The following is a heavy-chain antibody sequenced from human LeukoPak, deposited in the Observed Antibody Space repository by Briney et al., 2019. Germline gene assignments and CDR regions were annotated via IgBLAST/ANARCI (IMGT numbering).Heavy chain of an antibody. V-gene: IGHV1-2*02. CDR3: AREGYCSSTSCSNWFDP. CDR2: INPNSGGT. Sequence: ASVKVSCKASGYTFNGYYMHWVRQAPGQGLEWMGWINPNSGGTNYAQKFQGRVTMTRDTSISTAYMELSRLRSDDTAVYYCAREGYCSSTSCSNWFDPWGQGTLVTVSS. CDR1: GYTFNGYY. J-gene: IGHJ5*02. D-gene: IGHD2-2*01.